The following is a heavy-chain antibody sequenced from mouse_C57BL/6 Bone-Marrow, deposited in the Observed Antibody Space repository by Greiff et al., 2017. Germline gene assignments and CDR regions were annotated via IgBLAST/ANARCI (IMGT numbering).Heavy chain of an antibody. Sequence: QVQLQQSGAELARPGASVKLSCKASGYTFTSYGISWVKQRTGQGLEWIGEIYPRSGNTYSNEKFKGKATLTADKSSSTAYMELRSLTSEDSTVDFCARALRSAWFAYWGDGALETVSA. J-gene: IGHJ3*01. V-gene: IGHV1-81*01. CDR1: GYTFTSYG. D-gene: IGHD1-1*01. CDR2: IYPRSGNT. CDR3: ARALRSAWFAY.